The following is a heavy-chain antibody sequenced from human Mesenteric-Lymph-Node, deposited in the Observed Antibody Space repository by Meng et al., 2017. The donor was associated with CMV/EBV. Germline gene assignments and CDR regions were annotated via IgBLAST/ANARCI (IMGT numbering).Heavy chain of an antibody. CDR2: IYYSGST. CDR3: ARGVYQLLSNWFDP. V-gene: IGHV4-61*01. Sequence: SEPLSLTCTVSGGSVSSDSYSWNWIRQPPGKGLEWIGYIYYSGSTNYNPSLKSRVTISVDTSKNQFSLKLSSVTAADTDVYYCARGVYQLLSNWFDPWGQGTLVTVSS. D-gene: IGHD2-2*01. CDR1: GGSVSSDSYS. J-gene: IGHJ5*02.